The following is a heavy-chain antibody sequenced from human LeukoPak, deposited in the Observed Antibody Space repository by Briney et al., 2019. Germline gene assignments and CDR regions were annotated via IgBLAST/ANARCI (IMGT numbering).Heavy chain of an antibody. CDR2: ISGSGGST. Sequence: GGSLRLSCAASGFTFSSYAMSWVRQAPGKGLEWVSAISGSGGSTYYAHSVKGRFTISRDNSKNTLYLQMNSLRAEDTAVYYCAKQWIFGVVISNFDYWGQGTLVTVSS. V-gene: IGHV3-23*01. CDR1: GFTFSSYA. CDR3: AKQWIFGVVISNFDY. D-gene: IGHD3-3*01. J-gene: IGHJ4*02.